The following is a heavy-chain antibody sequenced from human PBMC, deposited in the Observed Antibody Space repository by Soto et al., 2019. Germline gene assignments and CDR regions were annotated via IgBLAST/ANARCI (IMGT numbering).Heavy chain of an antibody. D-gene: IGHD2-2*01. CDR3: ARIYCTSATCYEGFDS. CDR1: GFNFGNYA. J-gene: IGHJ4*02. CDR2: ISSNGVST. Sequence: PGGSLRLSCAASGFNFGNYAMHWVRQAPGKGLEYVSGISSNGVSTYYANSVKGGFTISRDNSKNTLYLQMGSLRPEDMAVYYCARIYCTSATCYEGFDSWGQGTLVTVSS. V-gene: IGHV3-64*01.